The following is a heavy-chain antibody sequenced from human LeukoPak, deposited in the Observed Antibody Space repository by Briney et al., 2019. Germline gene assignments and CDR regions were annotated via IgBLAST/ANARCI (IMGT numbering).Heavy chain of an antibody. CDR3: ARDWQLLNWFDP. Sequence: ASVKVSCKASGYTFTGYYMHWVRQAPGQGLEWMGWINPNSGGTNYARKFQGRVTMTRDTSISTAYMELSRLRSDDTAVYYCARDWQLLNWFDPWGQGTLVTVSS. J-gene: IGHJ5*02. D-gene: IGHD6-6*01. CDR2: INPNSGGT. CDR1: GYTFTGYY. V-gene: IGHV1-2*02.